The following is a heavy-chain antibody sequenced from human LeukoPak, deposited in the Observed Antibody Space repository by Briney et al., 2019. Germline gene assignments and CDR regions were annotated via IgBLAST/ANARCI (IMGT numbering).Heavy chain of an antibody. J-gene: IGHJ4*02. D-gene: IGHD5-12*01. CDR3: ARGRRWLRPHYFDY. Sequence: SETLSLTCAVYGGSFSGYYWSWIRQPPGKGLEGVGEINHSESTNYNPSLKSRVTISVATSKNQFSLQLSSVPAADTAVYYCARGRRWLRPHYFDYWGQGTLVTVSS. CDR2: INHSEST. V-gene: IGHV4-34*01. CDR1: GGSFSGYY.